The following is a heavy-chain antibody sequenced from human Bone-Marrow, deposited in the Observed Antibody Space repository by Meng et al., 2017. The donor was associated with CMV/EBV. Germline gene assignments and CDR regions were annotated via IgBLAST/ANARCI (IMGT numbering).Heavy chain of an antibody. J-gene: IGHJ6*01. V-gene: IGHV4-61*01. CDR2: IYYMGFT. CDR3: ARDPWNYYYYGMDV. Sequence: SETLSLTCTVSGGSLSSGSFYWSWIRQPPGKGLEWIGNIYYMGFTKYSPSLKSRVTISVDTSKNQFSLKLSSVTAADTAVYYCARDPWNYYYYGMDVWGQGTTVTVSS. CDR1: GGSLSSGSFY. D-gene: IGHD5-12*01.